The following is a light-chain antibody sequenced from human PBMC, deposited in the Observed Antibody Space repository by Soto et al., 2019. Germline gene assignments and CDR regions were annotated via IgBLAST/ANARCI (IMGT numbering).Light chain of an antibody. CDR1: SSDVGSYNL. J-gene: IGLJ3*02. V-gene: IGLV2-23*01. CDR3: CSSAGSTTWV. Sequence: QSVLTQPASVSGSPGQSITISCTGTSSDVGSYNLVSWYQQHPGEAPKLMIYEGSKRPSGVSTRFSGSKSGNTASLTISGLQAEDEADYSCCSSAGSTTWVFGGGTKLTVL. CDR2: EGS.